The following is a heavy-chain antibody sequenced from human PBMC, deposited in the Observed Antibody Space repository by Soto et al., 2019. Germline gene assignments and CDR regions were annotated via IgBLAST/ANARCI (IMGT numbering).Heavy chain of an antibody. CDR3: ARDNQVVVAAIWYSYGKHV. J-gene: IGHJ6*02. Sequence: QVQLVESGGGVVQPGRSLRLSCAASGFTFSSYAMHWVRQAPGKGLEWVAVISYDGSNKYYADSVKGRFTISRDNSKNTLYLQMNSVRAEETAVYYCARDNQVVVAAIWYSYGKHVWGQGTTVTVSS. CDR1: GFTFSSYA. D-gene: IGHD2-15*01. V-gene: IGHV3-30-3*01. CDR2: ISYDGSNK.